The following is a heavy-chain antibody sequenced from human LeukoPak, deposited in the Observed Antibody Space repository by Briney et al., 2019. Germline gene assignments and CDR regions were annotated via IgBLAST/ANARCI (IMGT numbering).Heavy chain of an antibody. CDR2: IGGSGGST. J-gene: IGHJ4*02. D-gene: IGHD5-24*01. CDR3: AKDPGKDGYNVRYFDY. CDR1: GFTFSSYA. V-gene: IGHV3-23*01. Sequence: PGGSLRLSCAASGFTFSSYAMSWVRQAPGKGLEWVSAIGGSGGSTYYADSVKGRFTISRDNSKNTLYLQMNSLRAEDTAVYYCAKDPGKDGYNVRYFDYWGQGTLVTVSS.